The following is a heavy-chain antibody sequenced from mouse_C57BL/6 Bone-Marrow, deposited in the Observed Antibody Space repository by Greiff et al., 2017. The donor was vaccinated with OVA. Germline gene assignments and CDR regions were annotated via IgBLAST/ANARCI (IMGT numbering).Heavy chain of an antibody. Sequence: QVQLQQPGAELVKPGASVTMSCKASGYTFTSYWLTWVKQRPGQGLEWIGDIYPGSGSTNYNEKFKSKATLTVDTSSSTAYMQLSSLTSEDSAVYYCARRDLDPDYWGQGTTRTVSS. J-gene: IGHJ2*01. CDR1: GYTFTSYW. CDR3: ARRDLDPDY. V-gene: IGHV1-55*01. CDR2: IYPGSGST.